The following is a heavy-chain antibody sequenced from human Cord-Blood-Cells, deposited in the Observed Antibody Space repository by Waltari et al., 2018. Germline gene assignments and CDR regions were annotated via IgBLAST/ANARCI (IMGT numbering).Heavy chain of an antibody. Sequence: QVQLQQWGAGLLKPSETLSLTCAVYGGSFSGYYWSWIRQPPGKGLEWIGEINQIGSTNYDPSLKSRVTISVDTSKNQFSLKLSSVTAADTAVYYCARGPFAGATKFFDYWGQGTLVTVSS. CDR2: INQIGST. V-gene: IGHV4-34*01. CDR1: GGSFSGYY. CDR3: ARGPFAGATKFFDY. D-gene: IGHD1-26*01. J-gene: IGHJ4*02.